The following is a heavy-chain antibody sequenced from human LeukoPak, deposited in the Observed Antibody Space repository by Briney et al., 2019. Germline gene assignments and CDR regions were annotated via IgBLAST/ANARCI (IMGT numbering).Heavy chain of an antibody. D-gene: IGHD2-2*01. Sequence: SETLSLTCAVYGGSFSGYYWSWIRQPPGKGLEWIGEINHSGSTNYNPSLKSRVTISVDTSKNQFSLKLSSVTAADTAVYYRARRDCSSTSCQHFDYWGQGTLVTVSS. CDR3: ARRDCSSTSCQHFDY. J-gene: IGHJ4*02. CDR2: INHSGST. CDR1: GGSFSGYY. V-gene: IGHV4-34*01.